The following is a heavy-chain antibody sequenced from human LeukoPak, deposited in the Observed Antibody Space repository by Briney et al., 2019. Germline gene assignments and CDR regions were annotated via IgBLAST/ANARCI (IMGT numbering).Heavy chain of an antibody. CDR1: GFTLSTFD. CDR3: ARADCSGSTCYLRRSWFDP. J-gene: IGHJ5*02. Sequence: PGGSLRLSCAASGFTLSTFDMNWVRQAPGKGLEWVSSISTSSRYIYYRDSVKGRFTISRDDAKNSLYLQMNSLGVEDTAVYYCARADCSGSTCYLRRSWFDPWGQGTLVTVSS. V-gene: IGHV3-21*01. CDR2: ISTSSRYI. D-gene: IGHD2-2*01.